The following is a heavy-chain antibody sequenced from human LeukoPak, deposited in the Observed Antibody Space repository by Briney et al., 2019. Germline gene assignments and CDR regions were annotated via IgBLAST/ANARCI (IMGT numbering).Heavy chain of an antibody. Sequence: GASVKVSCKASGYTFTSYYMHWVRQAPGQGLEWMGGIIPIFGTANYAQKFQGRVTVTADESTSTAYMELSSLRSEDTAVYYCARIIAVAGSGNYYYYYGMDVWGQGTTVTVSS. CDR1: GYTFTSYY. CDR3: ARIIAVAGSGNYYYYYGMDV. V-gene: IGHV1-69*13. CDR2: IIPIFGTA. J-gene: IGHJ6*02. D-gene: IGHD6-19*01.